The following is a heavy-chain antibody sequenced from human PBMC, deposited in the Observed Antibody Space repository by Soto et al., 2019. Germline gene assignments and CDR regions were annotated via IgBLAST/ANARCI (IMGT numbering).Heavy chain of an antibody. CDR1: GFTFSSYE. D-gene: IGHD1-26*01. CDR3: ARDLPPGSGSYGSPDAFDI. J-gene: IGHJ3*02. Sequence: PGGSLRLSCAASGFTFSSYEMNWVRQAPGKGLEWVSYISSSGSTIYYADSVKGRFTISRDNAKNSLYLQMNSLRAEDTAVYYYARDLPPGSGSYGSPDAFDIWGQGTMVTVSS. CDR2: ISSSGSTI. V-gene: IGHV3-48*03.